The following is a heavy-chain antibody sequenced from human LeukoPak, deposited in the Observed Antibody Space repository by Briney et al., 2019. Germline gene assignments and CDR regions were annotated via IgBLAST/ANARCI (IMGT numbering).Heavy chain of an antibody. V-gene: IGHV4-38-2*02. CDR3: ARDGPSRPFTI. CDR2: IDHSGST. J-gene: IGHJ4*02. CDR1: GYSISSDYY. Sequence: SETLPLTCSVSGYSISSDYYWGWIRQPPGKGLEWIGVIDHSGSTHYNPSLKSRVAISVDTSKNQFSLKLNSVTAADTAVYFCARDGPSRPFTIWGQGTLVTVSS. D-gene: IGHD5-24*01.